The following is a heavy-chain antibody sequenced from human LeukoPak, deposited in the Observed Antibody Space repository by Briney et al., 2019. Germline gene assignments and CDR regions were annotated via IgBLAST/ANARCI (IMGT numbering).Heavy chain of an antibody. D-gene: IGHD3-10*01. CDR3: ARGSYGSGSYYIHYYYGMDV. Sequence: SVNVSCKASGGTFSSYAISWVRQAAGQGLEWMGGIIPIFGTANYAQKFQGRVTTTADESTSTAYMELSSLRSEDTAVYYCARGSYGSGSYYIHYYYGMDVWGKGTTVTVSS. J-gene: IGHJ6*04. CDR1: GGTFSSYA. V-gene: IGHV1-69*01. CDR2: IIPIFGTA.